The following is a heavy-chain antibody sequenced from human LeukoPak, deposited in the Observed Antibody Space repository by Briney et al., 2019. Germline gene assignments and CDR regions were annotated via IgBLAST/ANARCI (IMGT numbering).Heavy chain of an antibody. CDR2: INPKSGDT. V-gene: IGHV1-2*02. CDR1: GYSFSDNY. J-gene: IGHJ3*01. D-gene: IGHD3-22*01. CDR3: ARGKDDSTGHYDAFDV. Sequence: ASVKVSCKASGYSFSDNYIRWVRQAPGQGLEYMGWINPKSGDTNFSQRFKGRVTMTSDTSISTAYMEMRKLRSDDTAVYFCARGKDDSTGHYDAFDVWGHGTMVTVSS.